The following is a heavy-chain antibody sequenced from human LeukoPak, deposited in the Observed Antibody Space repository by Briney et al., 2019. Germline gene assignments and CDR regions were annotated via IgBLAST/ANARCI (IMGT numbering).Heavy chain of an antibody. D-gene: IGHD7-27*01. Sequence: QPGGSLRLSCAASGFTFSSYAMHWVRQAPGKGLEWVAVISYDGSNKYYADSVKGRFTISRDNSKNTLYLQMNSLRAEDTAVYYCASRGETGDFDYWGQGTLVTVSS. CDR3: ASRGETGDFDY. J-gene: IGHJ4*02. V-gene: IGHV3-30-3*01. CDR2: ISYDGSNK. CDR1: GFTFSSYA.